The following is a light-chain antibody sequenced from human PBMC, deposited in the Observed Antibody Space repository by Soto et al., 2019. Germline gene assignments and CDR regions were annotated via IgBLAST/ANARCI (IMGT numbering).Light chain of an antibody. CDR3: QEYNSAPQT. CDR1: QGISNY. Sequence: DIQMTQSPSSLSASVGDRVTITSRASQGISNYLAWYQQKPGKVPKLLIYAASTLQSGVPSRFSGSGSGTDFTLTISSLHPEDVATYYCQEYNSAPQTFGQGTKVEI. J-gene: IGKJ1*01. CDR2: AAS. V-gene: IGKV1-27*01.